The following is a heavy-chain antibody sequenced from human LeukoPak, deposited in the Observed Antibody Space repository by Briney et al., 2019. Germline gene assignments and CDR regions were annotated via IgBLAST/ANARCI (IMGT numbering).Heavy chain of an antibody. CDR3: AKAVLRFLEWLTPLDY. J-gene: IGHJ4*02. Sequence: GGSLRLSCAASGFTFSSYAMSWVRQAPGKGLEWVSAISGSGGSTYYADSVKGRFTISRDNSKNTLYLQMNSLRAEDTAVYYCAKAVLRFLEWLTPLDYWGQGTLVTVSS. CDR2: ISGSGGST. V-gene: IGHV3-23*01. D-gene: IGHD3-3*01. CDR1: GFTFSSYA.